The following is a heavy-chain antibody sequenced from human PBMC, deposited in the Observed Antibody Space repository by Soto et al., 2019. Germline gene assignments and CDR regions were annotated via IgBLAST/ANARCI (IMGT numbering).Heavy chain of an antibody. V-gene: IGHV1-18*01. J-gene: IGHJ4*02. CDR1: GHTFTSSG. D-gene: IGHD5-12*01. CDR2: ISAYNGNT. CDR3: AREVDSGNPIDY. Sequence: ASVKVSCKASGHTFTSSGISWVRQAPGQGLEWMGWISAYNGNTNYAQKLQGRVTMTTDTSTSTAYMELRSLRSDDTAVYYCAREVDSGNPIDYWGQGTLVTVSS.